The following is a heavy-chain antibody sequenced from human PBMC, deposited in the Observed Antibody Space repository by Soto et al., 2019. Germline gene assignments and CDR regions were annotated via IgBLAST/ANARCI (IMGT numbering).Heavy chain of an antibody. V-gene: IGHV4-30-2*01. J-gene: IGHJ3*02. Sequence: QLQLQESGSGLVKPSQTLSLTCAVSGGSISSGGYSWSWIPQPPGKGREWIGYIYHRGSTYYNPSLKSRVTMSVDRSKNQFSLKLSSVTAADTAVYYCARVYCDHGDAFDIWGQGTTVTVSS. CDR2: IYHRGST. D-gene: IGHD3-22*01. CDR3: ARVYCDHGDAFDI. CDR1: GGSISSGGYS.